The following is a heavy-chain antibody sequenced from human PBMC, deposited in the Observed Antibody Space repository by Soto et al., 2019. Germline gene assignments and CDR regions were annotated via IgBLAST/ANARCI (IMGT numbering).Heavy chain of an antibody. J-gene: IGHJ6*02. CDR1: GVTFSSYG. CDR2: ISYDGSNK. Sequence: QVQLVESVGGVVLPGRSLRLSCAASGVTFSSYGMHWVRQAPGKGLEWEAVISYDGSNKYYADSVKGRFTISRDNSKNTLYLQMNSLRAEDTAVYYCAKGDDYIFYYYYGMDVWGQGTTVTVSS. D-gene: IGHD4-4*01. CDR3: AKGDDYIFYYYYGMDV. V-gene: IGHV3-30*18.